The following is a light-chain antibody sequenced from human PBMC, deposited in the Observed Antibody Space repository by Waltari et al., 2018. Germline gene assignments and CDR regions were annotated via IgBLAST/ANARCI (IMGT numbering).Light chain of an antibody. V-gene: IGKV3-20*01. CDR2: GAS. CDR3: QQYGSSVLYT. Sequence: EIVLSQSPDTLSLSPGERATLSCRTSQRLTKNYLAWYQQKPGQAPRLLIYGASSRAAGIPDRFSGSGSGTDFTLTISRLEPEDFAVYYCQQYGSSVLYTFGQGTKLEIK. J-gene: IGKJ2*01. CDR1: QRLTKNY.